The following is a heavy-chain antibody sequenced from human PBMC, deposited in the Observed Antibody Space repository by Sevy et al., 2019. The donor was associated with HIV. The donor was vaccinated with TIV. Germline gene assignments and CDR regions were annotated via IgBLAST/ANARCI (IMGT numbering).Heavy chain of an antibody. J-gene: IGHJ4*02. CDR2: IRSRAKTYAT. CDR1: GFTFIGST. V-gene: IGHV3-73*01. Sequence: GGSLRLSCAASGFTFIGSTMYWVRQASGKGLEWVARIRSRAKTYATAYAASVKGRFTISRDDSRNTAYLQMNSLKTEDTAVYYCSSQRTIAVAGDYFDYWGQGTLVTVSS. CDR3: SSQRTIAVAGDYFDY. D-gene: IGHD6-19*01.